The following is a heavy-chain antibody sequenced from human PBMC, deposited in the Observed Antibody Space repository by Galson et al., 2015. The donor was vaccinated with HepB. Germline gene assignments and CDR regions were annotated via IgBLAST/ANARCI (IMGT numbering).Heavy chain of an antibody. CDR2: ISSSSSYI. CDR1: GFTFSSYS. Sequence: SLRLSCAASGFTFSSYSMNWVRQAPGKGLEWVSSISSSSSYIYYADSVKGRSTISRDNAKNSLYLQMNSLRAEDTAVYYCARVVAADYYFDYWGQGTLVTVSS. D-gene: IGHD6-13*01. CDR3: ARVVAADYYFDY. V-gene: IGHV3-21*01. J-gene: IGHJ4*02.